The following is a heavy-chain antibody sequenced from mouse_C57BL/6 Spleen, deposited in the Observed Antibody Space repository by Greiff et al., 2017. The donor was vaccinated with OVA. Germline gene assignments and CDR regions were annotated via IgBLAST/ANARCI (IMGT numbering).Heavy chain of an antibody. CDR1: GFNIKDDY. CDR3: TIYYYGSSTMDY. Sequence: VQLQQSGAELVRPGASVKLSCTASGFNIKDDYMHWVKQRPEQGLEWIGWIDPENGDTEYASKFQGKATITADTSSNTAYLQLSSLTSEDTAVYCCTIYYYGSSTMDYWGQGTSVTVSS. D-gene: IGHD1-1*01. V-gene: IGHV14-4*01. CDR2: IDPENGDT. J-gene: IGHJ4*01.